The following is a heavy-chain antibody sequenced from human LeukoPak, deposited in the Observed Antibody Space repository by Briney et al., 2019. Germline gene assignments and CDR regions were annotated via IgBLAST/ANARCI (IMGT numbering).Heavy chain of an antibody. CDR2: IYHSGST. J-gene: IGHJ4*02. V-gene: IGHV4-38-2*01. CDR3: ARHGTGRLGTADY. CDR1: CYSISSGYY. D-gene: IGHD1/OR15-1a*01. Sequence: SETLSLTCAVACYSISSGYYWGWIRQPPGKGLEWIGSIYHSGSTYYNPSLKSRVTISVDTSKNQFSLKLSSVTAADTAVYYCARHGTGRLGTADYWGQGTLVTVSS.